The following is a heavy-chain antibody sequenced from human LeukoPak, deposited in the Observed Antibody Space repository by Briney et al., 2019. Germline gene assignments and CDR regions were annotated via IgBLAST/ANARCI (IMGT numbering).Heavy chain of an antibody. CDR2: ISYDGSNK. Sequence: GGSLRLSCAASGFTFSSYAMHWVRQAPGKGLEWVAVISYDGSNKYYADSVKGRFTISRDNSKNTLYLQMNSLRAEDTAVYYCARDLSCSSTSCYYGLGYFDYWGQGTLVTVSS. V-gene: IGHV3-30-3*01. CDR1: GFTFSSYA. CDR3: ARDLSCSSTSCYYGLGYFDY. J-gene: IGHJ4*02. D-gene: IGHD2-2*01.